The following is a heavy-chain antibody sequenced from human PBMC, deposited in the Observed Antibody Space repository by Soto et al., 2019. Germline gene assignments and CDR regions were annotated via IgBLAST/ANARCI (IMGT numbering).Heavy chain of an antibody. CDR3: ARDLGDSTAIVGATSPASLDY. J-gene: IGHJ4*02. V-gene: IGHV3-33*01. CDR2: IWYDGSNK. Sequence: GGSLRLSCAASGFTFSSYGMHWVRQAPGKGLEWVAVIWYDGSNKYYADSVKGRFTISRDNSKNTLYLQMNSLRAEDTAVYYCARDLGDSTAIVGATSPASLDYWGQGTLVTVSS. D-gene: IGHD1-26*01. CDR1: GFTFSSYG.